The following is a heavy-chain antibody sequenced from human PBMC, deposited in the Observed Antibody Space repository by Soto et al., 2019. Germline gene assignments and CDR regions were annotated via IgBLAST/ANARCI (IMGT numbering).Heavy chain of an antibody. CDR1: GYTFTGYY. CDR2: INPNSGGT. Sequence: GASVMVSCKAPGYTFTGYYMHGLRQAPGQGLEWMVWINPNSGGTNYAQKFQGWVTMTRDTSISTAYMELSRLRSDDTAVYYCARNTNNGYSGYDFNYYYYGMDVWGQGTTVTVSS. D-gene: IGHD5-12*01. CDR3: ARNTNNGYSGYDFNYYYYGMDV. J-gene: IGHJ6*02. V-gene: IGHV1-2*04.